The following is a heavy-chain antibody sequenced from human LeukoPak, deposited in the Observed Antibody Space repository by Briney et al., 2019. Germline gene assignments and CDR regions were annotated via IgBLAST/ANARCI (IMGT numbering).Heavy chain of an antibody. Sequence: GWSLRLSCAASAFTFSDYYMSWIRQAPGKGLEGVSYIRSSGSTIYYADSVKGRFTISRDNAKNSLYLQMNSLRAEDTAVYYCARDQRDYGSGSYYSYYYYGMDVWGQGTTVTVSS. J-gene: IGHJ6*02. V-gene: IGHV3-11*01. CDR2: IRSSGSTI. D-gene: IGHD3-10*01. CDR3: ARDQRDYGSGSYYSYYYYGMDV. CDR1: AFTFSDYY.